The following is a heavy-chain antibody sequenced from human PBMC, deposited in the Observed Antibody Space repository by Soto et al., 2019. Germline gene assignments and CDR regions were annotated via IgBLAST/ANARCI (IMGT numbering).Heavy chain of an antibody. J-gene: IGHJ6*02. Sequence: GASVKVSCKASGFTFTSSAVQWVGQARGQRREWIGWIVVGSGNTNYAQKFQERVTITRDMSTSTAYMELSSLRSEDTAVYYCAADYDYGDYFGDYYGMDVWGQGTTVTVSS. CDR3: AADYDYGDYFGDYYGMDV. CDR2: IVVGSGNT. D-gene: IGHD4-17*01. CDR1: GFTFTSSA. V-gene: IGHV1-58*01.